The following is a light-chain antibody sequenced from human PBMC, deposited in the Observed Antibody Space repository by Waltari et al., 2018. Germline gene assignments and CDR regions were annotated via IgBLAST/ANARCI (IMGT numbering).Light chain of an antibody. CDR3: ASWDDRLDAYV. J-gene: IGLJ1*01. V-gene: IGLV1-44*01. CDR1: SSNVGSTV. Sequence: QSVLTQPPSASGTPGPRVIIPCSGSSSNVGSTVVNWYHQLPGTAPKLLIFNDVDRPSGVPDRFSGSRSATSASLAISGLQSDDESTYYCASWDDRLDAYVFGTGTRVTVL. CDR2: NDV.